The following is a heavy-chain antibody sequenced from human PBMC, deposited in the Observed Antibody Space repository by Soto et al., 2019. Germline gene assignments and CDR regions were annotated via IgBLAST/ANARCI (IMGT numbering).Heavy chain of an antibody. Sequence: SETLSLTCTVSGGSISSSSYYWGWIRQPPGKGLERIGSIYYSGSTYYNPSLKSRVTIYVDTSKNQFSLKLSSVTAADTAVYYCARHGAGFTSCYINWFAPWGQGTPVTVSS. CDR3: ARHGAGFTSCYINWFAP. D-gene: IGHD2-2*02. CDR2: IYYSGST. CDR1: GGSISSSSYY. J-gene: IGHJ5*02. V-gene: IGHV4-39*01.